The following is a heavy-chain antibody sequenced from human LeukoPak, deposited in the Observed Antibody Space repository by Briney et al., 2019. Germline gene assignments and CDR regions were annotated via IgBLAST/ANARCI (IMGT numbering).Heavy chain of an antibody. V-gene: IGHV3-30-3*01. CDR2: ISYDGSSK. J-gene: IGHJ6*03. Sequence: GGSLRLSCAASGLPFSSDAMHWVRQAPGKGLEWVAVISYDGSSKYYADSVKGRFTISRDNSKNTVYLQMSSLKTEDTAVYYCARDQLAEAGTYYMDVWGKGTTVIVSS. CDR3: ARDQLAEAGTYYMDV. CDR1: GLPFSSDA. D-gene: IGHD6-13*01.